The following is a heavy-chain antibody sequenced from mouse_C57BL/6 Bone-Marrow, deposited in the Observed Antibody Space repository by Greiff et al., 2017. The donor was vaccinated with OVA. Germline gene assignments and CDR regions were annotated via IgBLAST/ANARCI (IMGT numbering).Heavy chain of an antibody. V-gene: IGHV1-19*01. Sequence: DVQLQESGPVLVKPGASVKMSCKASGYTFTDYYMNWVKQSHGKSLEWIGVINPYNGGTSYNQKFKGKATLTVDKSSSTAYMELNSLTSEDSAVYYCARGNYSNYDFDYWGQGTTLTVSS. D-gene: IGHD2-5*01. CDR1: GYTFTDYY. CDR2: INPYNGGT. J-gene: IGHJ2*01. CDR3: ARGNYSNYDFDY.